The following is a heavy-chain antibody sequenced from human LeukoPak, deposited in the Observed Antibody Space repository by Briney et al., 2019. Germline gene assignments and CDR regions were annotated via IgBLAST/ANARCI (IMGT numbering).Heavy chain of an antibody. V-gene: IGHV1-2*04. D-gene: IGHD3-22*01. CDR2: INPNSGGT. J-gene: IGHJ4*02. Sequence: ASVKASCKASGYTFTGYYMHWVRQAPGQGLEWMGWINPNSGGTNYAQKFRGWVTMARDTSISTAYMELSRLRSDDTAVYYCARDGDSSGYDEFDYWGQGTLVTVSS. CDR1: GYTFTGYY. CDR3: ARDGDSSGYDEFDY.